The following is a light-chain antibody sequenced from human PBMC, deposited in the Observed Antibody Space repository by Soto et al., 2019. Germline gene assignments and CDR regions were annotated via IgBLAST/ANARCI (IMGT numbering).Light chain of an antibody. CDR1: SSDFAAYNY. CDR3: SSYYSARI. J-gene: IGLJ1*01. Sequence: VLTQPASVSGSPGQSIAISCTGSSSDFAAYNYVSWYQHHPGKAPKLMIYEVSNRPSGVSNRFSGSKSGNTASLTISGLQAEDEADYYCSSYYSARIFGTGTKVTVL. V-gene: IGLV2-14*01. CDR2: EVS.